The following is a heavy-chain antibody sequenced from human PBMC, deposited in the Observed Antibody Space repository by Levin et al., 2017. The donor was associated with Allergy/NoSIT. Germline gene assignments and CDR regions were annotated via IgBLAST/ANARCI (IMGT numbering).Heavy chain of an antibody. J-gene: IGHJ2*01. V-gene: IGHV3-7*04. CDR1: GFTFRSSW. CDR3: ARQGGSSSWADWYFDL. CDR2: IKQDGSEK. D-gene: IGHD6-13*01. Sequence: LSLPCAASGFTFRSSWMSWVRQAPGKGLEWVANIKQDGSEKKSVGSVKGRFTVSRDNAKNSVYLQMNSLRGEDTAVYYCARQGGSSSWADWYFDLWGRGTLVTVSS.